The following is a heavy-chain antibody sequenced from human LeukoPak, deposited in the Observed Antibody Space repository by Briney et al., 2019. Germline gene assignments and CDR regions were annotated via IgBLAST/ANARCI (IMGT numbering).Heavy chain of an antibody. D-gene: IGHD2-2*01. V-gene: IGHV3-NL1*01. CDR3: ANSPYCSSTSCYGFDY. J-gene: IGHJ4*02. Sequence: GGSLRLSCSASGFTFSSFGMHWVRQAPGKGLEWVSIIYSGGTTYYTDSVKGRFTISRDNSKNTLYLQMNSLRVEDTAVYYCANSPYCSSTSCYGFDYWGQGTLVTVSS. CDR2: IYSGGTT. CDR1: GFTFSSFG.